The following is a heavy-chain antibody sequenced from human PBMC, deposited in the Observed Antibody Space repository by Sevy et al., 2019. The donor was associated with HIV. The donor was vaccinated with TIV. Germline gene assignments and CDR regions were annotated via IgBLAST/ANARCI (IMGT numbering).Heavy chain of an antibody. J-gene: IGHJ5*02. CDR1: GYSMTSYY. Sequence: SETLSLTCSVSGYSMTSYYWSWIRQPPGKGLEWIGYILYSGTTDSNPSLKSRVTMSVDTSRNHFSLNPTSVTAADTAIYYCARTRRSGGAWFDPWGQGILVTVSS. CDR2: ILYSGTT. V-gene: IGHV4-59*01. CDR3: ARTRRSGGAWFDP. D-gene: IGHD6-19*01.